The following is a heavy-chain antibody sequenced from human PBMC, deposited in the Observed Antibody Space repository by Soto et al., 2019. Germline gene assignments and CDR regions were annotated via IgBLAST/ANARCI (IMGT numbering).Heavy chain of an antibody. V-gene: IGHV5-10-1*01. D-gene: IGHD5-18*01. CDR3: ARFRYSFCYWDYYYYGMDV. CDR2: IDPSDSYT. Sequence: PGESLKISCKGSGYSFTSYWISWVRQMPGKGLERMGRIDPSDSYTNYSPSFQGHVTISADKSISTAYLQWSSLKASDTAMYYCARFRYSFCYWDYYYYGMDVWGQGTTVTVSS. J-gene: IGHJ6*02. CDR1: GYSFTSYW.